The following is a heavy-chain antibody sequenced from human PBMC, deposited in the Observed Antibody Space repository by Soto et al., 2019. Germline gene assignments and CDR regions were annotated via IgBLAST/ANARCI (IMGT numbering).Heavy chain of an antibody. D-gene: IGHD5-12*01. Sequence: QLQLQESGSGLVKPSQTLSLTCAVSGGSISSGGYSWSWIRQPPGKGLEWIGYIYHSGSTYYNPSLRSRISTSADRTKDRFSLKLSSVTAADPAVYYCAAGGGLPRYCWGQGALGTVSS. CDR2: IYHSGST. CDR1: GGSISSGGYS. V-gene: IGHV4-30-2*01. CDR3: AAGGGLPRYC. J-gene: IGHJ4*02.